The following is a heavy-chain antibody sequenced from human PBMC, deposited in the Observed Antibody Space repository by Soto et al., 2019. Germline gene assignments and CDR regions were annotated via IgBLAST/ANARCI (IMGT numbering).Heavy chain of an antibody. Sequence: PGESLKISCKGSGYRFTKYWIGWVRQMPVKGLEWMGIIYPDESGIRYSPSLQGQVIISADNSINTAYLQWNSLKASDTAIYYCATQGPYYYNGMDVWGQGTTVTVSS. V-gene: IGHV5-51*01. J-gene: IGHJ6*02. CDR1: GYRFTKYW. CDR3: ATQGPYYYNGMDV. CDR2: IYPDESGI.